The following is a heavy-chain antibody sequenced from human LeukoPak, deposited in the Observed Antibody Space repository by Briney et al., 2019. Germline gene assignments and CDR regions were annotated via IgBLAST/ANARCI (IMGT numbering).Heavy chain of an antibody. D-gene: IGHD6-13*01. CDR1: GYTLTSYD. J-gene: IGHJ4*02. CDR2: ISAYNGNT. CDR3: ARDGLIAAAGSFSY. V-gene: IGHV1-18*01. Sequence: ASVKVSCKASGYTLTSYDISWVRQAPGQGLEWMGWISAYNGNTNYAQKLQGRVTMTTDTSTSTAYMELRSLRSDDTAVYYCARDGLIAAAGSFSYWGQGTLVTVSS.